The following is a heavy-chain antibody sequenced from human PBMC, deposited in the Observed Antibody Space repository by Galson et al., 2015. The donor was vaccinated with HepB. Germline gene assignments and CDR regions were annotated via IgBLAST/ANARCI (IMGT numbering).Heavy chain of an antibody. CDR2: IIPIFATT. D-gene: IGHD2-2*01. Sequence: SVKVSCKASGGTFSTYAVSWVRQAPGQGLEWMGGIIPIFATTNYAQKFQGRVTITADKTMSTAYMELTSLTSEDTAVYYCARGEYQLPIDYWGQGTLVTVSS. CDR1: GGTFSTYA. J-gene: IGHJ4*02. V-gene: IGHV1-69*06. CDR3: ARGEYQLPIDY.